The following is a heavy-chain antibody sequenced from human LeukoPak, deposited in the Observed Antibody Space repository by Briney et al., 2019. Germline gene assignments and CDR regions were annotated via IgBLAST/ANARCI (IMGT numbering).Heavy chain of an antibody. D-gene: IGHD3-3*01. J-gene: IGHJ4*02. CDR2: ISYDGTNK. CDR3: AKETDFVY. V-gene: IGHV3-30*18. Sequence: WIRQAPGKGLEWVAVISYDGTNKYYADSVKGRFTISRDNSKSTLYLQMNSLRAGDTAVYYCAKETDFVYWGQGTLVTVSS.